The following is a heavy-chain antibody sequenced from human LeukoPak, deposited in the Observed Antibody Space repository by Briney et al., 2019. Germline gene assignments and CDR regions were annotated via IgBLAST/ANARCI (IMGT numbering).Heavy chain of an antibody. J-gene: IGHJ4*02. CDR2: IYYSGST. D-gene: IGHD1-1*01. Sequence: SETLSLTCTVSGGSISPYYWSWIRQPPGKGLEWIGYIYYSGSTNYNPSLKSRVTMSVGTSKNQFSLKVRSVTAADTAFYYCAIGRRRLDYWGQGILVTVSS. CDR1: GGSISPYY. CDR3: AIGRRRLDY. V-gene: IGHV4-59*01.